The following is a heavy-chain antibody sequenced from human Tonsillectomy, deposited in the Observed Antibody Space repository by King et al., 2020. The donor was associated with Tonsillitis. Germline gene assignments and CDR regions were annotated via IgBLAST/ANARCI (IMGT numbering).Heavy chain of an antibody. V-gene: IGHV5-10-1*01. CDR2: IDPSDSYT. CDR1: GYSFTSYW. CDR3: ARHGSGGGAYYSYDMDV. J-gene: IGHJ6*02. D-gene: IGHD2-15*01. Sequence: QLVQSGAEVKKPGESLRISCKGSGYSFTSYWITWVRQMPGKGLEWMGRIDPSDSYTNYSPSFQGHVTISADKSISTAYLEWSSLKASDTAMYYCARHGSGGGAYYSYDMDVWGQGTTVTVSS.